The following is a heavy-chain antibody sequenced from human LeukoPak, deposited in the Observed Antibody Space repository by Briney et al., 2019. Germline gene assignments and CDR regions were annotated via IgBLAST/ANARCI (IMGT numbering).Heavy chain of an antibody. J-gene: IGHJ4*02. CDR2: INPDSGGT. CDR1: GYSFVGFY. V-gene: IGHV1-2*02. D-gene: IGHD3-22*01. Sequence: ASVKVSCKTSGYSFVGFYVHWVRQAPGQGLEWMGWINPDSGGTSYAQKFKGRVTVTRDTSISTSYMELSSLRSDDTAMYYCAREPPHYDNSPYYFPSPHNDFWGQGTLVTVSS. CDR3: AREPPHYDNSPYYFPSPHNDF.